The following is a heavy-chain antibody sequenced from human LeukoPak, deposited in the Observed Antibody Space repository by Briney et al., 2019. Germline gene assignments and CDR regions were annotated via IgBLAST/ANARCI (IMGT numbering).Heavy chain of an antibody. CDR3: ARGYFYDSSGYPGY. J-gene: IGHJ4*02. V-gene: IGHV3-21*01. Sequence: KPGGSLRLSCSASGFTFTTYGMNWVRQAPGKGLEWVSGIGGSGTRTYYADSVKGRFTISRDNAKNSLYLQMNSLRAEDTAVYYCARGYFYDSSGYPGYWGQGTLVTVSS. D-gene: IGHD3-22*01. CDR1: GFTFTTYG. CDR2: IGGSGTRT.